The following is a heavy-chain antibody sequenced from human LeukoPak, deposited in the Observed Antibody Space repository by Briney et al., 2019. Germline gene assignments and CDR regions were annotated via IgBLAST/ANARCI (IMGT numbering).Heavy chain of an antibody. Sequence: GRSLRLSCAASGFTFCYYAMHWVRQAPGKGLERVADISYDGKRKEYADSVKGRFTISRDTSKNTLYLQMNSFRAEDTAVYYCTRDTVTTGYYFDYWGQGTLVTVSS. J-gene: IGHJ4*02. V-gene: IGHV3-30*04. CDR2: ISYDGKRK. D-gene: IGHD4-17*01. CDR3: TRDTVTTGYYFDY. CDR1: GFTFCYYA.